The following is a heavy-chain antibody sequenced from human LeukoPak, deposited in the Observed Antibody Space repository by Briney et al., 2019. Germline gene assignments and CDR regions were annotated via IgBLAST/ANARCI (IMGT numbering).Heavy chain of an antibody. V-gene: IGHV3-30*04. CDR1: GFTFSSYA. CDR3: ARSLFGFGESWDDY. D-gene: IGHD3-10*01. J-gene: IGHJ4*02. Sequence: GGSLRLSCAASGFTFSSYAMHWVRQAPGKGLEWVAVISYDGSNKYYADSAKGRFTISRDNSKNTLYLQMNSLRAEDTAVYYCARSLFGFGESWDDYWGQGTLVTVSS. CDR2: ISYDGSNK.